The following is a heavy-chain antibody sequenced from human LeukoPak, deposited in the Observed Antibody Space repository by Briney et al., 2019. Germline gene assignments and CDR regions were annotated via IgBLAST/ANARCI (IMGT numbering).Heavy chain of an antibody. D-gene: IGHD3-16*01. CDR3: ARDQGGVGY. CDR1: GFTFSNAA. CDR2: ISSFSGTI. Sequence: GGSLRLSCTASGFTFSNAAMNWVRQAPGKGLEWVSYISSFSGTINYADSVKGRFTISRDNAKNSLYLQMNSLRAEDTAVYYCARDQGGVGYWGQGTLVTVSS. V-gene: IGHV3-48*01. J-gene: IGHJ4*02.